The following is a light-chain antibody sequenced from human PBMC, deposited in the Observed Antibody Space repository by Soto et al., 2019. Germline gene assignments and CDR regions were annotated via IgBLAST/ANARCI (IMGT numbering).Light chain of an antibody. J-gene: IGKJ2*01. CDR2: GAS. Sequence: DIVLTQSPGTPSLSPGERATLSCRASQSIGSNFLAWFQQHPGQAPRLLIYGASNRATGIPDRFTGSGSGTDFTLTISRLEPEDFAVYYCQQYARSPHTFGQGTKVEIK. CDR1: QSIGSNF. V-gene: IGKV3-20*01. CDR3: QQYARSPHT.